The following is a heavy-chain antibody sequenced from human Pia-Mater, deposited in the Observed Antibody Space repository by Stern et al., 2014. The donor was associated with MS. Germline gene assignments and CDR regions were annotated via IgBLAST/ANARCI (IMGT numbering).Heavy chain of an antibody. V-gene: IGHV3-21*01. Sequence: EVQLVESGGGLVKPGGSLRLSRAAPGFTFSSYSMNWVRQAPGKGLEWVASISSGGRFIYYADSLKGRFTISRDNAKNSLYLQMNSLRAEDTAVYYCARGRGGNYRYYFDYWGQGTLVTVSS. CDR3: ARGRGGNYRYYFDY. D-gene: IGHD4-23*01. CDR2: ISSGGRFI. CDR1: GFTFSSYS. J-gene: IGHJ4*02.